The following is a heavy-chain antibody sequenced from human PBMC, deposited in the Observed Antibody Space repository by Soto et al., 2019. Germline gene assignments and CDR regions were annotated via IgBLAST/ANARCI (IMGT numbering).Heavy chain of an antibody. CDR3: VKGGWLDY. CDR1: GFTFSTYA. J-gene: IGHJ4*02. V-gene: IGHV3-23*01. Sequence: EVQLLESGGGLVQPGGSLRLSCAASGFTFSTYAMSWVRQAPGKGLEWISVIIGRDNTYYADSVKGRFTISRDNSKKTLHLHMNSLRAEDTAIYYCVKGGWLDYWGQGTPVTVSA. D-gene: IGHD6-19*01. CDR2: IIGRDNT.